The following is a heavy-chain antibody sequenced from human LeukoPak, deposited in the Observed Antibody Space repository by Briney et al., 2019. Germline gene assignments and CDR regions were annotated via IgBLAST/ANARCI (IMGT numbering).Heavy chain of an antibody. Sequence: GGSLRLSCAASGFTFSSYSMNWVRQAPGKGLEWVSSISSSSSYIYYADSVKGRFTISRDNAKNSLYLQMNSLRAEDTAVYYCARGPLPRIAVPGLRKDPFDYWGQGTLVTVSS. CDR1: GFTFSSYS. V-gene: IGHV3-21*01. J-gene: IGHJ4*02. CDR3: ARGPLPRIAVPGLRKDPFDY. D-gene: IGHD6-19*01. CDR2: ISSSSSYI.